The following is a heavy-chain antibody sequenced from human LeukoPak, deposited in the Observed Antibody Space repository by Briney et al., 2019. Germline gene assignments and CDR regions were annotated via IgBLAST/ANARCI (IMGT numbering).Heavy chain of an antibody. D-gene: IGHD3-16*01. CDR2: ISSSSSYT. Sequence: GGSLRLSCAASGFTFSSYSMNWVRQAPGKGLEWVSSISSSSSYTYYADSVKGRFTIPRDNAKNSLYLQMNSLRAEDTAVYYCARGKGGGDYWGQGTLVTVSS. V-gene: IGHV3-21*01. CDR1: GFTFSSYS. CDR3: ARGKGGGDY. J-gene: IGHJ4*02.